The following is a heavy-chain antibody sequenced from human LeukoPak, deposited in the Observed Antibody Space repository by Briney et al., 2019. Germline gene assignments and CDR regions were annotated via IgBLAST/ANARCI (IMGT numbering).Heavy chain of an antibody. CDR1: GYSFTSYW. D-gene: IGHD3-22*01. Sequence: GESLKISCKGSGYSFTSYWIGWVRQMPGKGLEWMGITYPGDSDTRYSPSFQGQVTISADKSISTAYLQWSSLKASDTAMYYCARHSYDSSGYSYYFDYWGQGTLVTVSS. CDR3: ARHSYDSSGYSYYFDY. J-gene: IGHJ4*02. CDR2: TYPGDSDT. V-gene: IGHV5-51*01.